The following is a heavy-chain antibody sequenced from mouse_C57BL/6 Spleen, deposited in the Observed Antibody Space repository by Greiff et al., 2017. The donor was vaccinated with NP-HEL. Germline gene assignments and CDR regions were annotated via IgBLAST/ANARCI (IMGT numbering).Heavy chain of an antibody. Sequence: VKLMESGPGLVQPSQSLSITCTVSGFSLTSYGVHWVRQSPGKGLEWLGVIWSGGSTDYNAAFISRLSISKDNSKSQVFFKMNSLQADDTAIYYCARKDLAWFAYWGQGTLVTVSA. V-gene: IGHV2-2*01. J-gene: IGHJ3*01. CDR2: IWSGGST. CDR1: GFSLTSYG. CDR3: ARKDLAWFAY.